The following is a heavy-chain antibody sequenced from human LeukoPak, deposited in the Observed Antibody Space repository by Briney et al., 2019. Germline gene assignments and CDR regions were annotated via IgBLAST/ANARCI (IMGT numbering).Heavy chain of an antibody. CDR1: GFTFSSYA. CDR2: ISGSGGST. CDR3: IRAAAGTRNAFDI. D-gene: IGHD6-13*01. J-gene: IGHJ3*02. V-gene: IGHV3-23*01. Sequence: GGSLRLSCAASGFTFSSYAMSWVRQAPGKGLEWVSDISGSGGSTYYADSVKGRFTISRDNSKNTLYLQMNSLRAEDTAVYYCIRAAAGTRNAFDIWGQGTMVTVSS.